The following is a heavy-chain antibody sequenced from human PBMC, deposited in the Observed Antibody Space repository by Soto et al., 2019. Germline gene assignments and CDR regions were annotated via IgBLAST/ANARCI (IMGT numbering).Heavy chain of an antibody. J-gene: IGHJ5*01. D-gene: IGHD6-13*01. Sequence: ASVKVSCKAYGGTFSSYGISWVRQAPGQGLEWMGGIIPLFGTTNFAHKFKGRVTITADESTSTVYMELRSLRFEDTAIYYCARAQGRSWYNWFDTWGHGTLVTVSS. CDR1: GGTFSSYG. V-gene: IGHV1-69*13. CDR3: ARAQGRSWYNWFDT. CDR2: IIPLFGTT.